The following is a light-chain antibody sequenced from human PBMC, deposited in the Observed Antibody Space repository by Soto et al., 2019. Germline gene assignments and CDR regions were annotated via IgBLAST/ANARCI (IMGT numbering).Light chain of an antibody. V-gene: IGKV3-20*01. CDR3: QQYGSSPPAT. CDR1: QSIGSSN. J-gene: IGKJ2*01. CDR2: GAS. Sequence: EIVLTQSPGTLLFSPGERATLSCRPSQSIGSSNLAWYQQKPAQAPRLLIYGASSRATGSPDRFSGSGSGTDFTLTIGRLEPEDFAVYFCQQYGSSPPATFGQGTNLEIK.